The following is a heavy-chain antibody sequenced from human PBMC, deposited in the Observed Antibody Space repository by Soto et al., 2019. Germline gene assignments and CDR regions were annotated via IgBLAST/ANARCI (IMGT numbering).Heavy chain of an antibody. J-gene: IGHJ4*02. Sequence: QITVKESGPTLVKPTQTLTLSCTFSGFSLSTSEVGVSWIRQPPGKALEWLALFYWNDDNRYSPSLKSRLTIAKDTSKIQVIFTMINMDPVDTATYDCVNTSGWQPTTRGQGTLVTVSS. CDR2: FYWNDDN. CDR1: GFSLSTSEVG. D-gene: IGHD1-1*01. V-gene: IGHV2-5*01. CDR3: VNTSGWQPTT.